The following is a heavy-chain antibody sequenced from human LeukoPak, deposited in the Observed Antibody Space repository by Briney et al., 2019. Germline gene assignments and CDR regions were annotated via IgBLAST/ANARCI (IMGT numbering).Heavy chain of an antibody. D-gene: IGHD6-19*01. CDR3: AKGGGSGWYEGYYFDY. Sequence: LPSETLSLTCAVYGGSFSGYYWSWIRQPPGKGLEWVSAISGSGGSTYYADSVKGRFTISRDNSKNTLYLQMNSLRAEDTAVYYCAKGGGSGWYEGYYFDYWGQGTLVTVSS. V-gene: IGHV3-23*01. CDR1: GGSFSGYY. CDR2: ISGSGGST. J-gene: IGHJ4*02.